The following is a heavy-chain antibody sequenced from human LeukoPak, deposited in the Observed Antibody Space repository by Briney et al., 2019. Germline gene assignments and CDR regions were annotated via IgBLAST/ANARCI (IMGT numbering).Heavy chain of an antibody. CDR2: INHSGST. CDR1: GGSFSGYY. CDR3: ARVVAATVRWFDP. V-gene: IGHV4-34*01. Sequence: SETLSLTCAVYGGSFSGYYWSWIRQPPGKGLERIGEINHSGSTNYNPSLKSRVTISVDTSKNQFSLKLSSVTAADTAVYYCARVVAATVRWFDPWGQGTLVTVSS. J-gene: IGHJ5*02. D-gene: IGHD2-15*01.